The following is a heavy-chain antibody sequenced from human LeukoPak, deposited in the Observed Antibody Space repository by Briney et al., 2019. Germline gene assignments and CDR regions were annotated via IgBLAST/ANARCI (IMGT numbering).Heavy chain of an antibody. V-gene: IGHV4-4*07. CDR2: IYTSGST. CDR3: ARDDYYGSGSPNDAFDI. D-gene: IGHD3-10*01. Sequence: SETLSLTCTVSGGSISSYYCSWIRQPAGKGLEWIGRIYTSGSTNYNPSLKSRVTMSVDTSKNQFSLKLSSVTAADTAVYYCARDDYYGSGSPNDAFDIWGQGTMVTVSS. J-gene: IGHJ3*02. CDR1: GGSISSYY.